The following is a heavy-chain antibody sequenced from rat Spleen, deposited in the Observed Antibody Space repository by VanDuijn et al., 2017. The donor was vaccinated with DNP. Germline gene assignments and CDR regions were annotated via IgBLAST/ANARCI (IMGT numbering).Heavy chain of an antibody. J-gene: IGHJ2*01. CDR3: ARWTRYFDS. Sequence: VQLKETGPGLVKPSQSLSLTCSVTDYSITSDYWGWIRKFPGNKMEWIGHINYSGRISYNPSLTGRISITRDTSKNQFFLQLNSVTTEDTATYYCARWTRYFDSWGQGVLVTVSS. V-gene: IGHV3-1*01. CDR1: DYSITSDY. D-gene: IGHD1-7*01. CDR2: INYSGRI.